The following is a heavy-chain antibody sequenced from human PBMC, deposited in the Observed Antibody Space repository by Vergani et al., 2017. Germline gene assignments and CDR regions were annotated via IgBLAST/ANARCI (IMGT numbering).Heavy chain of an antibody. J-gene: IGHJ4*02. CDR2: IFYPGST. CDR3: ARSPAWPFDF. Sequence: QVQLQESGPRLVKPSQTLSLTCTVSGRSITSGSYYWSWIRQSPGKGLEWIGHIFYPGSTNYNPSLESRVSLSVDMSKNQFSLNLSSVTAADTAVYFCARSPAWPFDFWGQGTQVTVSS. D-gene: IGHD2-2*01. CDR1: GRSITSGSYY. V-gene: IGHV4-30-4*01.